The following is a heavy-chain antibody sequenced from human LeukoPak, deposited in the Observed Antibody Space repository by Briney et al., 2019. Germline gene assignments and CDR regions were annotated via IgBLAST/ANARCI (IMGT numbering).Heavy chain of an antibody. CDR2: IRYDGSNK. J-gene: IGHJ4*02. CDR3: AKEWLLWFGELLYNPLPGDY. V-gene: IGHV3-30*02. Sequence: GGSLRLSCAASGFIFNSYGMHWVRQAPGKGLEWVAFIRYDGSNKYYADSVKGRFTISRDNSKNTLYLQMNSLRAEDTAVYYCAKEWLLWFGELLYNPLPGDYWGQGTLVTVSS. D-gene: IGHD3-10*01. CDR1: GFIFNSYG.